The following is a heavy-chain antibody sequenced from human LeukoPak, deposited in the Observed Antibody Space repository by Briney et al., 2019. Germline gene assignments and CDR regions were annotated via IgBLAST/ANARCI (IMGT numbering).Heavy chain of an antibody. J-gene: IGHJ6*03. CDR2: IYTTGST. CDR3: AREVELLGRYYYYMDV. CDR1: GGSISSSSYY. Sequence: SQTLSLTCTVSGGSISSSSYYWSWIRQPAGKGLEWIGRIYTTGSTNYNPSLKSRVTISVDTSKNQFSLKLSSVTAADTAVYYCAREVELLGRYYYYMDVWGKGTTVTVSS. V-gene: IGHV4-61*02. D-gene: IGHD2-15*01.